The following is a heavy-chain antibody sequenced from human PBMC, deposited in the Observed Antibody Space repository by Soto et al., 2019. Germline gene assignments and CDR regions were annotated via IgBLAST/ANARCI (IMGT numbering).Heavy chain of an antibody. J-gene: IGHJ4*02. V-gene: IGHV4-39*02. D-gene: IGHD2-15*01. Sequence: PSQPQSLPCTVAGGYISGISYCWGMIRQPPGKGLEWIGSIYYRGNTYYNPSLKSRVTISVDTSKNQFSLKLSSVTAADTAVYYCAREGGGYCSGGSCQVDYWGQGTLVTVSS. CDR3: AREGGGYCSGGSCQVDY. CDR1: GGYISGISYC. CDR2: IYYRGNT.